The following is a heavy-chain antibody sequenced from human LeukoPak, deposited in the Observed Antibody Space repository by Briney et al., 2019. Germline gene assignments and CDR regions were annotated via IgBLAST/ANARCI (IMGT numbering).Heavy chain of an antibody. CDR3: AKQMAVDYFDY. Sequence: PGRSLRLSCAASGFTFSSYGMHWVRQAPGKGLEWVAVISYDGSNKYYADSVKGRFTIYRDNAKNTLYLQMNSLRAEDTAVYYCAKQMAVDYFDYWGQGTLVTVSS. CDR1: GFTFSSYG. D-gene: IGHD5-24*01. CDR2: ISYDGSNK. V-gene: IGHV3-30*18. J-gene: IGHJ4*02.